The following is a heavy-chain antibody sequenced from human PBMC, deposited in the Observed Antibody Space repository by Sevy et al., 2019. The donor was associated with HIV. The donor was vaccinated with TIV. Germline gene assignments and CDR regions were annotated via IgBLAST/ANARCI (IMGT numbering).Heavy chain of an antibody. CDR1: GFTFSSYA. V-gene: IGHV3-23*01. D-gene: IGHD2-21*02. J-gene: IGHJ4*02. CDR2: ISGSGGST. CDR3: AKDLGGDRYFDY. Sequence: GALRLSCAASGFTFSSYAMSWVRQAPGKGLEWVSVISGSGGSTYYADSVKGRFTISRDNSKNTLCLQMNSLRAEDTAVYYCAKDLGGDRYFDYWGQGTLVTVSS.